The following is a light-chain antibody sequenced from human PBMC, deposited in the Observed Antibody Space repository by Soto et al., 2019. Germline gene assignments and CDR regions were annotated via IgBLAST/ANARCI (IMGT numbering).Light chain of an antibody. CDR1: QGISAY. CDR2: GAS. Sequence: DIQLTQSPSFLSASVEDRVTISCRASQGISAYLAWYQQKPGKAPKLLIYGASTLQSGVPSRFSGSASGTEFTLTISSLQPEDFATYFCQQFNAYPLTLGGGTKLEIK. CDR3: QQFNAYPLT. V-gene: IGKV1-9*01. J-gene: IGKJ4*01.